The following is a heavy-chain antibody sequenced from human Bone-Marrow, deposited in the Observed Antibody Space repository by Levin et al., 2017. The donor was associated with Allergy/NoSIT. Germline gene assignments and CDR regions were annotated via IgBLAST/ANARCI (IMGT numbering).Heavy chain of an antibody. CDR1: GGSISGYY. V-gene: IGHV4-59*01. D-gene: IGHD6-19*01. J-gene: IGHJ3*02. Sequence: SQTLSLTCTVSGGSISGYYWSWIRQPPGKGLEWIGYIYYGGSTNYNPSLKSRVTISVDTSKNHFSLKLSSVTAADTAVYYCARVQQWRPVFDAFDIWGQGTMVTVSS. CDR2: IYYGGST. CDR3: ARVQQWRPVFDAFDI.